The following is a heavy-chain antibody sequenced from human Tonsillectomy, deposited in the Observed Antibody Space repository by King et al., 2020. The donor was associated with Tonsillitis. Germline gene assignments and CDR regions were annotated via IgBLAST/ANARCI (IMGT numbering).Heavy chain of an antibody. CDR3: AGVSDFWGGDWKGRTNNYYYYMDV. J-gene: IGHJ6*03. CDR1: ELSFGNFW. Sequence: VQLVESGGGLVQPGGSLRLSCAASELSFGNFWMSWVRQAPGKGLEGVADIKQDGSEEYYVDSVKGRFTISRDNAKNSLYLQMNSLRAEDTAVYYCAGVSDFWGGDWKGRTNNYYYYMDVWGKGTTVTVSS. V-gene: IGHV3-7*03. CDR2: IKQDGSEE. D-gene: IGHD3-3*01.